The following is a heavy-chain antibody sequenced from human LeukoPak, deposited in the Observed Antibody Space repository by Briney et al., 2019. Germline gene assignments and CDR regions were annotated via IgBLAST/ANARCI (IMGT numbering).Heavy chain of an antibody. CDR2: INPNSGGT. CDR1: GYTFTGYY. Sequence: ASVKVSCKASGYTFTGYYMHGVRQAPGQGLEWMGWINPNSGGTNYAQKFQGRVTMTRDTSISTAYMELSRLRSDDTAVYYCARTEGYCSSTSCSTSEFDYWGQGTLVTVSS. CDR3: ARTEGYCSSTSCSTSEFDY. V-gene: IGHV1-2*02. J-gene: IGHJ4*02. D-gene: IGHD2-2*01.